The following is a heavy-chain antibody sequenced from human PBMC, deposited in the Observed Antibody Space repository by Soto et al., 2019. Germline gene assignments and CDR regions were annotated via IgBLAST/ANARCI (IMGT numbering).Heavy chain of an antibody. D-gene: IGHD3-3*01. CDR1: GGSISSSSYY. CDR3: ARLTYYDFWSGYYLRPNWFDP. CDR2: IYYSGST. J-gene: IGHJ5*02. Sequence: SETLSLTCTVSGGSISSSSYYWGWIRQPPGKGLEWIGSIYYSGSTYYNPSLKSRVTISVDTSKNQFSLKLSSVTAADTAVYYCARLTYYDFWSGYYLRPNWFDPWGQGTLVTVSS. V-gene: IGHV4-39*01.